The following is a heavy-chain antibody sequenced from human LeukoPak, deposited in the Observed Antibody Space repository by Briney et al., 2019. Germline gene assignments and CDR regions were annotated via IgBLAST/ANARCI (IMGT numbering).Heavy chain of an antibody. Sequence: PSKTLSLTCTVSGGSISSGDYYWSWIRQPPGKGLEWIGYIYYSGSTYYNPSLKSRVTISVDTSKNQFSLKLSSVTAADTAVYYCARSQYYDFWSGYYLSRSSWFDPWGQGTLVTVSS. CDR3: ARSQYYDFWSGYYLSRSSWFDP. J-gene: IGHJ5*02. CDR2: IYYSGST. D-gene: IGHD3-3*01. V-gene: IGHV4-30-4*01. CDR1: GGSISSGDYY.